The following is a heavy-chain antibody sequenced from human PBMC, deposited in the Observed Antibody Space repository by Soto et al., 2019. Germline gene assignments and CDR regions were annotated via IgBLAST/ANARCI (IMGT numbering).Heavy chain of an antibody. CDR3: AKGYSYGSYYYYYYGMDV. CDR2: ISWNSGSI. V-gene: IGHV3-9*01. Sequence: EVQLVESGGGLVQPGRSLRLSCSASGFTFDDYAMHWVRQAPGKGLEWVSGISWNSGSIGYADSVKGRFTISRDNAKNSLYLQMNSLRAEDTALYYCAKGYSYGSYYYYYYGMDVWGQGTTVTVSS. D-gene: IGHD5-18*01. J-gene: IGHJ6*02. CDR1: GFTFDDYA.